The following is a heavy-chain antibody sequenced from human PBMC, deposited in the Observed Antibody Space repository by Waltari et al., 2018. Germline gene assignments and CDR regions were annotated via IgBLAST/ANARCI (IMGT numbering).Heavy chain of an antibody. CDR3: AKEGRTSSHFDY. J-gene: IGHJ4*02. CDR1: GFSFDDYT. V-gene: IGHV3-43*01. Sequence: EVQLVESGGVVVQPGRSLRLSCAASGFSFDDYTMHWVRHAPGKSLGWGSLITGYGGSIFYADSVKGRFSISRDNSKDSLYLQMNSLRNEDTALYYCAKEGRTSSHFDYWGQGTLVTVSS. CDR2: ITGYGGSI.